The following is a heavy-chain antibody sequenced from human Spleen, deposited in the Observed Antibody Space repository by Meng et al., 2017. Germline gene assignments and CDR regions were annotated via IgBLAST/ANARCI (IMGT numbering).Heavy chain of an antibody. CDR3: VRDPQYYYNSRAYYQETNFDY. Sequence: QWQGGQTWYELKKPVAPVKVSCKASGYTFTTYAINWVRQAPGQGLEWMGWINTNTGNPTYAQGFTGRFVFSLDTSVSTAYLQISSLKAEDTAVYYCVRDPQYYYNSRAYYQETNFDYWGQGTLVTVSS. D-gene: IGHD3-22*01. J-gene: IGHJ4*02. V-gene: IGHV7-4-1*02. CDR1: GYTFTTYA. CDR2: INTNTGNP.